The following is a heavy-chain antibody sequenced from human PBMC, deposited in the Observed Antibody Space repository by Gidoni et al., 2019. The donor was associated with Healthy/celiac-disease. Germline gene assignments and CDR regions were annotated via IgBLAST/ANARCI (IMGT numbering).Heavy chain of an antibody. CDR3: ARDRPSGSYYVLNY. Sequence: QVQLVESGGGVVKPGRSLRLSCAASGFTFSSYGMHWVRQAPGKGLEWVAVRWYDGSNKYYADSVKGRFTISRDNSKNTLYLQMNSLRAEDTAVYYCARDRPSGSYYVLNYWGQGTLVTVSS. V-gene: IGHV3-33*01. CDR1: GFTFSSYG. CDR2: RWYDGSNK. D-gene: IGHD1-26*01. J-gene: IGHJ4*02.